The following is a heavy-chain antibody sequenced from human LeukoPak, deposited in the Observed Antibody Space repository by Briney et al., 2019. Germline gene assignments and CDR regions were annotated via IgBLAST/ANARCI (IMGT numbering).Heavy chain of an antibody. D-gene: IGHD3-22*01. Sequence: SETLSLTCTVSGGSISSGSYYWSWIRQPAGKGLEWIGRIYTSGSTNYNPSLKSRVTISVDTSKNQFSLKLSSVTAADTAVYYCAKYYDSSGYTPGAFDIWGQGTMVTVSS. CDR3: AKYYDSSGYTPGAFDI. J-gene: IGHJ3*02. CDR2: IYTSGST. CDR1: GGSISSGSYY. V-gene: IGHV4-61*02.